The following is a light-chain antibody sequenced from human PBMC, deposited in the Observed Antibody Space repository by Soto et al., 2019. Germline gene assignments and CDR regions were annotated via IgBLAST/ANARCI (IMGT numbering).Light chain of an antibody. CDR1: QTVSNRY. J-gene: IGKJ1*01. CDR3: QQYGNAPRT. Sequence: ETVLTQSPGTLSLSPGERATLSCRASQTVSNRYVAWYQHKSGQAPRVLIHAASSRTTGIPDRFSGSGSGTEFTLTISRLEPEDFAVYYCQQYGNAPRTFGQGTKVDIK. V-gene: IGKV3-20*01. CDR2: AAS.